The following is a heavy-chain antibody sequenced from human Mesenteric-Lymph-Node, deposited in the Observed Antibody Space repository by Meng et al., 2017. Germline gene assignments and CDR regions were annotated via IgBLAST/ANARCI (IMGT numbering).Heavy chain of an antibody. D-gene: IGHD6-6*01. V-gene: IGHV3-23*01. CDR1: GFTFSSYA. CDR3: AREEPGIAARGGYFDY. CDR2: ISGSGYNT. Sequence: GESLKISCAASGFTFSSYAMSWVRQAPGKGLEWVSAISGSGYNTYYADSVKGRFTISRDNSKNSLYLQMNSLRAEDTAVYYCAREEPGIAARGGYFDYWGQGTLVTVSS. J-gene: IGHJ4*01.